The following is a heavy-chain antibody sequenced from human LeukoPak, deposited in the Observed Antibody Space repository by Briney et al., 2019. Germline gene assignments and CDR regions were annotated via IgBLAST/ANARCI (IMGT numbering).Heavy chain of an antibody. CDR1: GFTFSSYA. Sequence: GGSLRLSCAASGFTFSSYAMSWVRQAPGKGLEWVSAISGSGDSTYYADSVKGRFTISRDNSKNTLYLQMNSLRAEDTAVYYCAKDGYSSGRVGLDYWGQGTLVTVSS. CDR3: AKDGYSSGRVGLDY. J-gene: IGHJ4*02. D-gene: IGHD6-19*01. V-gene: IGHV3-23*01. CDR2: ISGSGDST.